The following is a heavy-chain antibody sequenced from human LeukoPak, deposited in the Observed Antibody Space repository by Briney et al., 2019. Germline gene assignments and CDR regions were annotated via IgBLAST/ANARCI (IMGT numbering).Heavy chain of an antibody. J-gene: IGHJ6*02. CDR3: ATVSAGIAATYYYYGMDV. CDR1: GGTFSSYA. V-gene: IGHV1-69*01. D-gene: IGHD6-13*01. Sequence: SVKVSCKASGGTFSSYAISWVRQAPGQGLEWMGGIIPIFGTANYAQKFQGRVTITADESTSTAYMGLSSLRSEDTAVYYCATVSAGIAATYYYYGMDVWGQGTTVTVSS. CDR2: IIPIFGTA.